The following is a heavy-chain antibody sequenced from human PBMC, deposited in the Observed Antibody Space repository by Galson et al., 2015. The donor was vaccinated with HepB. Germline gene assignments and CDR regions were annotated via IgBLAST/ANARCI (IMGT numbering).Heavy chain of an antibody. CDR2: MNTNTGNP. D-gene: IGHD4-17*01. CDR1: GYTLTSYA. V-gene: IGHV7-4-1*02. CDR3: ARVSEPYGDYVIEY. J-gene: IGHJ4*02. Sequence: SVKVSCKASGYTLTSYAMSWVRQAPGQGLEWMGWMNTNTGNPTYAQGFTGRFDFSLDTSVSTAYLQISSLKAEDTAVYYCARVSEPYGDYVIEYWGQGTRVTVSS.